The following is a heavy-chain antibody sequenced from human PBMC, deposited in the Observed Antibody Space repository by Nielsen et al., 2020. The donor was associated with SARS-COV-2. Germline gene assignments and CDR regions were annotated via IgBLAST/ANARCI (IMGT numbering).Heavy chain of an antibody. CDR2: IIPIFGTA. Sequence: SVKVSCKASGGTFSSYAISWVRQAPGQGLEWMGGIIPIFGTANYAQKFQGRVTITADESTSTAYMELSSLRSEDTAAYYCARDRNNWNDPALGWFDPWGQGTLVTASS. CDR1: GGTFSSYA. CDR3: ARDRNNWNDPALGWFDP. V-gene: IGHV1-69*13. D-gene: IGHD1-20*01. J-gene: IGHJ5*02.